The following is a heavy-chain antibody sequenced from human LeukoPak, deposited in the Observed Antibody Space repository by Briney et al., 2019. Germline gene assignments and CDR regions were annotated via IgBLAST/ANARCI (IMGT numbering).Heavy chain of an antibody. Sequence: PSETLSLTCTVSGGSISSSSYYWGWIRQPPGKGLEWIGSIYYSGSTYYNPSLKSRVTISVDTSKNQFSLKLSSVTAADTAVYYCARDSGGTGSYSSFDYWGQGTLVTVSS. CDR1: GGSISSSSYY. J-gene: IGHJ4*02. CDR3: ARDSGGTGSYSSFDY. CDR2: IYYSGST. V-gene: IGHV4-39*07. D-gene: IGHD1-26*01.